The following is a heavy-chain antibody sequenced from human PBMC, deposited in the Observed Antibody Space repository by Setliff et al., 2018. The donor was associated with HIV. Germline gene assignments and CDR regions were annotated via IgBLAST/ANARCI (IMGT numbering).Heavy chain of an antibody. V-gene: IGHV3-9*01. CDR3: AKDLFPYYHDSSPYYPPGY. Sequence: SLRLSCTASGFTFGDYAMHWVRQAPGKGLEWVSGVTSDSGNIDYADSVKGRFTISRDNAKNSLYLQMSSLRPEDTALYYCAKDLFPYYHDSSPYYPPGYWGQGTLVTVSS. CDR2: VTSDSGNI. CDR1: GFTFGDYA. J-gene: IGHJ4*02. D-gene: IGHD3-22*01.